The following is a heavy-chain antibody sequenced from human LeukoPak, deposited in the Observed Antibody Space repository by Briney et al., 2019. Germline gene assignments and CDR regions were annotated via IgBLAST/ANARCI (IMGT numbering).Heavy chain of an antibody. D-gene: IGHD5-18*01. Sequence: GGSLRLSCAASGFTFSSYAMSWVRQAPGKGLEWVSAVSGSGGSTYYADSVKGRFTISRDNSKNTLYLQMNSLRAEDTAVYYCAKEDTFYSYDHPDAFDIWGQGTMVTVPS. CDR3: AKEDTFYSYDHPDAFDI. V-gene: IGHV3-23*01. CDR2: VSGSGGST. J-gene: IGHJ3*02. CDR1: GFTFSSYA.